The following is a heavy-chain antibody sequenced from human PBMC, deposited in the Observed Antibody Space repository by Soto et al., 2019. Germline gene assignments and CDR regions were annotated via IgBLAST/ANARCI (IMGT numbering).Heavy chain of an antibody. V-gene: IGHV4-38-2*02. D-gene: IGHD5-18*01. CDR1: ITNIYY. CDR3: AKDGPWIQLCYHSY. J-gene: IGHJ4*02. CDR2: IYHSGST. Sequence: SETLSLTCAVSITNIYYFGWIRQPPGKGLEWIGSIYHSGSTYYNPSLKSRVTISVETSRNQFSLKLRSVTAADTAVYYCAKDGPWIQLCYHSYWGQGTLVTVSS.